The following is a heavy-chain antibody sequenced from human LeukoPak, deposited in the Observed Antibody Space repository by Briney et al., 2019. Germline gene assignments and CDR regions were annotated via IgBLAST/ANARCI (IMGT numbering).Heavy chain of an antibody. J-gene: IGHJ4*02. V-gene: IGHV3-33*01. CDR1: GFTFSNYG. CDR2: IWYDGGYK. Sequence: GGSLRLSCAASGFTFSNYGMHWVRQAPGKGLEWVAGIWYDGGYKYYADSVKGRFTISRDNSKNTLFLQMDSLRAEDTAVYYCARNYYDSSGYQESTFNYWGQGTLVTISS. CDR3: ARNYYDSSGYQESTFNY. D-gene: IGHD3-22*01.